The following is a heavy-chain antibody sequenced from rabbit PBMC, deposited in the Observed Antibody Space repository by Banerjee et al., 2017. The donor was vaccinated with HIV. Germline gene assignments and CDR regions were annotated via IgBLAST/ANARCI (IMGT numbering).Heavy chain of an antibody. V-gene: IGHV1S45*01. CDR1: GIDFSNYY. Sequence: QQQLEESGGGLVKPGGTLTLTCKASGIDFSNYYMSWVRQAPGKGLEWIGCIGAGSGTTYYASWVNGRFTISKTSSTTVTLQMTSLTAADTATYFCASAYSDVYFNLWGQGTLVTVS. D-gene: IGHD6-1*01. CDR3: ASAYSDVYFNL. J-gene: IGHJ4*01. CDR2: IGAGSGTT.